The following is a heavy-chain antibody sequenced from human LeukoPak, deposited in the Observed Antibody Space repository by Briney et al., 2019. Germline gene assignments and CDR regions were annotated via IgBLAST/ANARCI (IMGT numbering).Heavy chain of an antibody. Sequence: GGSLRLSCAASGFTFSSYWMHWVRQAPGKGLVWVSRINSDGSSTTYVDSVKGRFTISRDNAKNTLYLQMNSLRAEDTAVYYCAGPYSTSWYALGYWGQGTLVTVSS. J-gene: IGHJ4*02. CDR3: AGPYSTSWYALGY. CDR2: INSDGSST. CDR1: GFTFSSYW. V-gene: IGHV3-74*01. D-gene: IGHD6-13*01.